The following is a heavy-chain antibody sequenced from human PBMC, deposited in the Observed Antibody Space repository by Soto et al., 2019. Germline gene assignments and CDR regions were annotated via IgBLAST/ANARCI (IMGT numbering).Heavy chain of an antibody. CDR3: ARRLGGTLDA. V-gene: IGHV4-59*08. J-gene: IGHJ3*01. D-gene: IGHD1-26*01. CDR2: IYYSGST. Sequence: PSETLSLTCTVSGGSISSYYWSWIRQPPGKGLEWIGYIYYSGSTNYNPSLKSRVTISVDTSKNQFSLKLSSVTAEDTAVYSYARRLGGTLDACRQGTMVTLSS. CDR1: GGSISSYY.